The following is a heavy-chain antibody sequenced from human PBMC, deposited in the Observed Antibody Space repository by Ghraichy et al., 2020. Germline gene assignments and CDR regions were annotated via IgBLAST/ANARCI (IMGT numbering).Heavy chain of an antibody. CDR3: ATTKQWPVSYFFDY. Sequence: GGSLRLSCAASGFTFNSYAMHWVRQAPGKGLEWVAVISYDGSNKYYADSVKGRFTISRDNSKNTLYLQMNSLRAEDTAVYYCATTKQWPVSYFFDYWGQGTLVTVSS. D-gene: IGHD6-19*01. CDR1: GFTFNSYA. V-gene: IGHV3-30*04. CDR2: ISYDGSNK. J-gene: IGHJ4*02.